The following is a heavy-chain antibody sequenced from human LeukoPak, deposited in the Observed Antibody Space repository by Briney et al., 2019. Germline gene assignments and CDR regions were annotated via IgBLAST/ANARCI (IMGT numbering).Heavy chain of an antibody. Sequence: SETLSLTCTVSGGSISSYYWSWIRQPPGKGLEWIGYIYHTGSTSYSPSLKSRVTISADTSQNQFSLKLSSVTAADTAVYYCASRKLGNDYWGQGTLVTVSS. CDR1: GGSISSYY. CDR2: IYHTGST. V-gene: IGHV4-59*01. J-gene: IGHJ4*02. D-gene: IGHD7-27*01. CDR3: ASRKLGNDY.